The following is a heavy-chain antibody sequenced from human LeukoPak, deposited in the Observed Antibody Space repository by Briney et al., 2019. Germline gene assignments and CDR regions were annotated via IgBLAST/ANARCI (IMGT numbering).Heavy chain of an antibody. Sequence: ASVKVSCKASGYTFTGYYMHWVRQAPGQGLEWMGWINPNSGGTNYAQKFQGRVTMTRDTSISTAYMELSRLTSDDTAVYYCARDKSSGYSYPDAFDVWGQGTMVTVSS. CDR1: GYTFTGYY. CDR2: INPNSGGT. V-gene: IGHV1-2*02. J-gene: IGHJ3*01. D-gene: IGHD3-22*01. CDR3: ARDKSSGYSYPDAFDV.